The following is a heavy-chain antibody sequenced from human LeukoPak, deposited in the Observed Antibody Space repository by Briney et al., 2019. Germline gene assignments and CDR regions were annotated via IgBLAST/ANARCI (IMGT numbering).Heavy chain of an antibody. D-gene: IGHD2-15*01. J-gene: IGHJ4*02. CDR1: GYSISSGYY. Sequence: PSETLSLTCTVSGYSISSGYYWGWIRQPPGKGLEWIGSIYHSGSTYYNPSLRSRVTVSVHTSKNQFSLKLSSVTAADTAVYFCASSSPGSSGALDYWGQGTLVTVSS. V-gene: IGHV4-38-2*02. CDR2: IYHSGST. CDR3: ASSSPGSSGALDY.